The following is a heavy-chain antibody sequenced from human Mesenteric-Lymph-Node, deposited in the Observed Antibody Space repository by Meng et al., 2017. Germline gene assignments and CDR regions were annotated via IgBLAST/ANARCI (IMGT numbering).Heavy chain of an antibody. CDR3: AKDIGGNHPFDY. V-gene: IGHV3-9*01. Sequence: GGSLRLSCAASGFTFDAYAMHWVRQVPGKGLEWVSGISYVSGAIGYADSVKGRFTISRDNARNSLYLQMNSLRVEDTAFYDCAKDIGGNHPFDYWGQGTLVTVSS. D-gene: IGHD3-16*01. CDR1: GFTFDAYA. J-gene: IGHJ4*02. CDR2: ISYVSGAI.